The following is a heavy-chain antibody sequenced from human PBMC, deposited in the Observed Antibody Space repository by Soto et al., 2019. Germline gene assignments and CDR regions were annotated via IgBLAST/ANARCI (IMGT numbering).Heavy chain of an antibody. CDR3: ATAAAGFFDY. CDR1: GGSISSYY. J-gene: IGHJ4*02. Sequence: QVQLQESGPGLVKPSETLSLTCTVSGGSISSYYWSWIRQPPGKGLEWIGYIYYSGSTNYNPSLKXXVXIXXDTSKNQFSLKLSSVTAAATAVYYCATAAAGFFDYWGQGTLVTVSS. V-gene: IGHV4-59*08. D-gene: IGHD6-13*01. CDR2: IYYSGST.